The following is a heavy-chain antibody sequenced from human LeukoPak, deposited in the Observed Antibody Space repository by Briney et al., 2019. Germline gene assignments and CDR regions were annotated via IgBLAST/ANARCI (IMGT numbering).Heavy chain of an antibody. CDR1: GYTFTGYY. Sequence: ASVKVSCKASGYTFTGYYMHWVRQAPGQGLEWMGWINPNSGGTNYAQKFQGRVTMTRDTSISTAYMELSRLRSDDTAVYYCARASWGSGNSFDYWGQGTLVTVSS. V-gene: IGHV1-2*02. D-gene: IGHD3-10*01. CDR3: ARASWGSGNSFDY. J-gene: IGHJ4*02. CDR2: INPNSGGT.